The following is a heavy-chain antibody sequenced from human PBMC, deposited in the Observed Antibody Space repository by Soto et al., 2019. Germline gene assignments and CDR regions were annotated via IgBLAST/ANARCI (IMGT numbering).Heavy chain of an antibody. Sequence: SETLSLTCTVSGGSISSYYWSWIRQPPGKGLEWIGYIYYSGSTNYNPSLKSRVTISVDTSKNQFSLKLSSVTAADTAVYYCARASRRDGYNYYYYMDVWFKVTTVTVSS. D-gene: IGHD5-12*01. CDR1: GGSISSYY. J-gene: IGHJ6*03. V-gene: IGHV4-59*01. CDR2: IYYSGST. CDR3: ARASRRDGYNYYYYMDV.